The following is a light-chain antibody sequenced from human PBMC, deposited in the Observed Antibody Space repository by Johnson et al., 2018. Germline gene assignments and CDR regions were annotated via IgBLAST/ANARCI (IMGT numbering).Light chain of an antibody. CDR3: GTWDSSLSAENV. Sequence: QSVLTQPPSVSAAPGQKVTISCSGSSSNIGNNYVSWYQQLTGTAPKLLIYENNKRPSGIPDRFSGSKSGTSATLGITGLQTGDEADYYCGTWDSSLSAENVFGTGTKVTVL. CDR2: ENN. V-gene: IGLV1-51*02. CDR1: SSNIGNNY. J-gene: IGLJ1*01.